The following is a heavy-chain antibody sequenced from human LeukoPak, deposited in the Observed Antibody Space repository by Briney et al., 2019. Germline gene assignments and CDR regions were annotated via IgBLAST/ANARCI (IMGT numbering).Heavy chain of an antibody. J-gene: IGHJ4*02. CDR1: GFTFSSYG. Sequence: GGSLRLSCAASGFTFSSYGMHWVRQAPGKGLEWVAVIWYDGSNKYYADSVKGRFTISRDNSKNTLYLQMNSLRAEDAAVYYCARDHSSGWYSDYFDYWGQGTLVTVSS. V-gene: IGHV3-33*01. CDR2: IWYDGSNK. CDR3: ARDHSSGWYSDYFDY. D-gene: IGHD6-19*01.